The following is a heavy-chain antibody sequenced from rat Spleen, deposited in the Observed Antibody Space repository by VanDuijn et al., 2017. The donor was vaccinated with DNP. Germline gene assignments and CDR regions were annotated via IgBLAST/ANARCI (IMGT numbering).Heavy chain of an antibody. CDR3: ARHVSTTAGNYAMDA. V-gene: IGHV5-46*01. CDR2: ISTGGGDT. CDR1: GFTFSSFP. Sequence: EVQLVESGGGLVQPGRSMKLSCAASGFTFSSFPMAWVRQAPTKGLEWVASISTGGGDTYYRDSVKGRFTISRDNAKSTLYLQMDSLRSEETATYYCARHVSTTAGNYAMDAWGQGTSVTVSS. J-gene: IGHJ4*01. D-gene: IGHD1-2*01.